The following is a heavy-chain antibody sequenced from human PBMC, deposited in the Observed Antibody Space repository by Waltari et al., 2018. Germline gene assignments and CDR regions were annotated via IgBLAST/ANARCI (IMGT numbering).Heavy chain of an antibody. CDR1: WDSINGNSYF. CDR2: LDFGGNT. V-gene: IGHV4-39*01. Sequence: QLQLQESGPGLVKPSDTLFLSCTVSWDSINGNSYFWACIRTPPGKGLEWMAGLDFGGNTYYSPSLKSRVTIFVATPNSQLSLKLRSVTAEDTGVYYCARHSAKSFSSWCFNLWGRGTLVTVSS. CDR3: ARHSAKSFSSWCFNL. J-gene: IGHJ2*01. D-gene: IGHD3-10*01.